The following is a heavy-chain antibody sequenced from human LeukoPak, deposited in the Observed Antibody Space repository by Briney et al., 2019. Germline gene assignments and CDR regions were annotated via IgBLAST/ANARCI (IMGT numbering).Heavy chain of an antibody. CDR3: AASTYALRSYVVFDS. CDR1: GYSFPNYW. J-gene: IGHJ4*02. Sequence: GESLKISCKGSGYSFPNYWIGWVRQMPGKGLEWMGIIYPGDSDTRYSPSFQGQVTISADKSVSTTYLQWSSLKASDTAMYYCAASTYALRSYVVFDSWGQGTLVSVSS. CDR2: IYPGDSDT. D-gene: IGHD3-10*01. V-gene: IGHV5-51*01.